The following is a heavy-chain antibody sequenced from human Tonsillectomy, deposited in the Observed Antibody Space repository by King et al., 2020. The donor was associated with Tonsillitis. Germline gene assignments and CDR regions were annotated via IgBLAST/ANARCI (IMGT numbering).Heavy chain of an antibody. CDR2: ISYDGSNK. CDR3: AKQGLGSSGWNYYYYVMDV. CDR1: GFTFSSYG. Sequence: VQLVESGGGVVQPGRSLRLSCAASGFTFSSYGMHWVRQAPGKGLEWVAVISYDGSNKYYADSVKGRFTISRDNSKNTLYLQMNSLRAEDTAVYYCAKQGLGSSGWNYYYYVMDVWGQGTTVTVSS. D-gene: IGHD6-19*01. V-gene: IGHV3-30*18. J-gene: IGHJ6*02.